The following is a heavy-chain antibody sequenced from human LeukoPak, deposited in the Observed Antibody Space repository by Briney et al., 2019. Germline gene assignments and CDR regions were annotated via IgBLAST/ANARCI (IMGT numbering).Heavy chain of an antibody. Sequence: ASVKVSCKVSGYTLTELSMHWVRQAPGKGLEWMGGFDPEDGETIYAQKFQGRVTMTEDTSTDTAYMELSSLRSEDTAVYYCATFAPGQWLVRPYYYYGMDVWGQGTTATVSS. V-gene: IGHV1-24*01. CDR2: FDPEDGET. D-gene: IGHD6-19*01. J-gene: IGHJ6*02. CDR1: GYTLTELS. CDR3: ATFAPGQWLVRPYYYYGMDV.